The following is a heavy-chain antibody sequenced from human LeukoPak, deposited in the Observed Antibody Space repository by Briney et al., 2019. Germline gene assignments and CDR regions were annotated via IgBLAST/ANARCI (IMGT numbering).Heavy chain of an antibody. CDR1: GGSLCTFD. D-gene: IGHD6-13*01. CDR3: ARDLSGIAAAGPFDYYYYYYMDV. J-gene: IGHJ6*03. V-gene: IGHV4-59*01. CDR2: IGYSGST. Sequence: LQTLSLTCTLSGGSLCTFDWTWIPQPPGQGLEGMRYIGYSGSTNYNPSLKSRVTISVDTSKNQFSLKLSSVTAADTAVYYCARDLSGIAAAGPFDYYYYYYMDVWGKGTTVTVSS.